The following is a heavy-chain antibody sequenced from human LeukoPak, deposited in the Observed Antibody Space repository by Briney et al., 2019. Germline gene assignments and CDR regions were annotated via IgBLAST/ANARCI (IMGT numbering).Heavy chain of an antibody. V-gene: IGHV3-23*01. CDR3: TRDLMDYDVSTGLHHYYMDV. J-gene: IGHJ6*02. CDR1: GFTFSSYA. CDR2: ISNSGGST. D-gene: IGHD3-9*01. Sequence: PGGSLILSCAASGFTFSSYAMSWVRQAPGKGLEWVSGISNSGGSTYYADSVKGRFTISRDNAKNTLYLQMNTLRVEDTAVYYCTRDLMDYDVSTGLHHYYMDVWGQGTTVTVSS.